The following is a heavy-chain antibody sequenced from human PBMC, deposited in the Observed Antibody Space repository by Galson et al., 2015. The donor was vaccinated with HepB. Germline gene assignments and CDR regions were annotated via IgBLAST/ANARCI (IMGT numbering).Heavy chain of an antibody. J-gene: IGHJ4*01. V-gene: IGHV5-10-1*01. CDR1: GYSFTSYW. D-gene: IGHD4-11*01. Sequence: QSGAEVKKPGESLRISCKGSGYSFTSYWISWVHQMPGKGLEWMGRIDPSDSYTNYSPSFQGHVTISADKSISTAYLQWSSLKASDTAMYYCARVNLGTTKDYRHDYWGQGTLVTVSS. CDR2: IDPSDSYT. CDR3: ARVNLGTTKDYRHDY.